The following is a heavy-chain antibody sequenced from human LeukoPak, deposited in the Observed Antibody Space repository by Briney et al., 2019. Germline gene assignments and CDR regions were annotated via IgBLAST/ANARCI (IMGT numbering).Heavy chain of an antibody. D-gene: IGHD5-18*01. Sequence: RGSLSASWVLSGFTPAAFSTHWGRHAPGDGLEWGSLINGDGITTYYADSVKGRFTISRDNSKNSLYLQMNSLRTEDTAFYYCTRDTGYSYNYDYWGQGTLVTVSS. CDR1: GFTPAAFS. CDR3: TRDTGYSYNYDY. J-gene: IGHJ4*02. CDR2: INGDGITT. V-gene: IGHV3-43*02.